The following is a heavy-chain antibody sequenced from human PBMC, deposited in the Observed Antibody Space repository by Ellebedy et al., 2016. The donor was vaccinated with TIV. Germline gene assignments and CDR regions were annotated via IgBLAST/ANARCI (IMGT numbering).Heavy chain of an antibody. D-gene: IGHD3-22*01. CDR3: ARGFTDHSSGYPDWFDP. Sequence: GGSLRLSXAASGFTFSSYAMSWVRQAPGKGLEWVSAISGSGGSTYYADSVKGRFTISRDNSKNTLYLQMNSLRAEDTAVYYCARGFTDHSSGYPDWFDPWGQGTLVTVSS. V-gene: IGHV3-23*01. CDR2: ISGSGGST. CDR1: GFTFSSYA. J-gene: IGHJ5*02.